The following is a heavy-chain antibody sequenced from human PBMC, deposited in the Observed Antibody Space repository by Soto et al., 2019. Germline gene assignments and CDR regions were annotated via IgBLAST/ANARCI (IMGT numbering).Heavy chain of an antibody. J-gene: IGHJ4*02. CDR1: GDSISSYY. CDR2: LYYGRSA. V-gene: IGHV4-59*01. D-gene: IGHD6-19*01. Sequence: QVQLQESGPGLVKPSETLSLTCAVSGDSISSYYCMWIRQPPGKGLESIGYLYYGRSANYNPSLKSRVILSVDTSTYQCSLTLSSMTAPDTAVYYCALRRIAVVPEYWGQGTLVTVSS. CDR3: ALRRIAVVPEY.